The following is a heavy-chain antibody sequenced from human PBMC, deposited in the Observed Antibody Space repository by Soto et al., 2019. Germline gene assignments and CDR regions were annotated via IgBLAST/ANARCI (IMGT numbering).Heavy chain of an antibody. CDR2: ISAYNGNT. Sequence: ASVKVSCKASGYTFTRYGISWVRQAPGQGLEWMGWISAYNGNTNYAQKLQGRVTMTTDTSTSTAYRECRSLSSDDTALYYCARGHSRGWSPGRNYYYYCMGVWGQGSTVTV. D-gene: IGHD6-19*01. J-gene: IGHJ6*02. V-gene: IGHV1-18*01. CDR3: ARGHSRGWSPGRNYYYYCMGV. CDR1: GYTFTRYG.